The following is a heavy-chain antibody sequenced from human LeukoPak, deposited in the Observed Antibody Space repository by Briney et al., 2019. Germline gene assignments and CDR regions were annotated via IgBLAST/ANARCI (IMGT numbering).Heavy chain of an antibody. CDR1: GYTFTSYD. D-gene: IGHD1-1*01. Sequence: ASVKVSCKASGYTFTSYDFNWVRQATGQGLEWMGWMNPNSGNTGYAQKFQGRVTMTRNTSISTAYMELSSLRSEDTAVYYCARGHWNDVYWFDPWGQGTLVTVSS. J-gene: IGHJ5*02. CDR3: ARGHWNDVYWFDP. CDR2: MNPNSGNT. V-gene: IGHV1-8*01.